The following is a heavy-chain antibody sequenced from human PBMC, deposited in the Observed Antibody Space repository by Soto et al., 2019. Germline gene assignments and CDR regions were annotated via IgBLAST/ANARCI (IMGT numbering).Heavy chain of an antibody. D-gene: IGHD2-2*01. CDR1: GFSFSSFE. CDR3: ARVSSNFQH. CDR2: ITKSAVSI. V-gene: IGHV3-48*03. J-gene: IGHJ4*02. Sequence: GGSLRLSCAASGFSFSSFEMSWVRQAPGKGLEWVSSITKSAVSIYYADSVRGRFTISRDNDKNSLWLQMNSLRAEDTAVYYCARVSSNFQHWGQGALVTVSS.